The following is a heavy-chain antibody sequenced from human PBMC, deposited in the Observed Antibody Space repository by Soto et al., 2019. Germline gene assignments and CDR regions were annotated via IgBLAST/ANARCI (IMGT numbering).Heavy chain of an antibody. Sequence: QVQLVQSGAEVKKPGASVKVSCKASGYTFTSYYMHWVRQAPGQGLEWMGIINPSGGSTSYAQKFQGRVTMTRDTSTSTVYMELSSLRSEDTALYYCARGSWYYDSSGYSPLDYWGQGTLVTVSS. D-gene: IGHD3-22*01. CDR1: GYTFTSYY. CDR2: INPSGGST. V-gene: IGHV1-46*01. CDR3: ARGSWYYDSSGYSPLDY. J-gene: IGHJ4*02.